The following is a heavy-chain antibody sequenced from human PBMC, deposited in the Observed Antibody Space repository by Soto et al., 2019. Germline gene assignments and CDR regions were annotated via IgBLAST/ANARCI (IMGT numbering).Heavy chain of an antibody. CDR2: ISGGGGST. CDR3: AKAIEYSSCGSYYFGY. V-gene: IGHV3-23*01. Sequence: EVQLLESGGGLIQPGGSLRLSCAASGFTFSSYAMSWVRQAPGKGLEWVSGISGGGGSTYYADSVKGRFTISRDNAKNTLYLQMNTLSAEDTAIYYCAKAIEYSSCGSYYFGYWGQGTLVAVSS. D-gene: IGHD6-6*01. J-gene: IGHJ4*02. CDR1: GFTFSSYA.